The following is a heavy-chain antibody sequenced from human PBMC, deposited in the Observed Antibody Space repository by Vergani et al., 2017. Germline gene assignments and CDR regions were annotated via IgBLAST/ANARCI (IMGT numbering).Heavy chain of an antibody. V-gene: IGHV3-48*01. CDR3: ARDFARAGFDY. CDR2: ISSSSSTI. D-gene: IGHD6-19*01. CDR1: GFTFSSYS. Sequence: EVQLVESGGGLVQPGGSLRLSCAASGFTFSSYSINWVRQAPGKGLEWVSYISSSSSTIYYADSVKGRFTISRDNAKNSLYLQMNSLRAEDTAVYYCARDFARAGFDYWGQGTLVTVSS. J-gene: IGHJ4*02.